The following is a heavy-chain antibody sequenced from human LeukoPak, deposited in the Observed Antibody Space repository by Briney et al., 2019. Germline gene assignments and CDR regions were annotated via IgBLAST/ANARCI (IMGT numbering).Heavy chain of an antibody. CDR3: ARDKIAVSGPDFDC. V-gene: IGHV4-34*01. CDR1: GGSFSGYY. J-gene: IGHJ4*02. CDR2: IYYSGST. Sequence: SETLSLTCAVYGGSFSGYYWSWIRQPPGKGLEWIGSIYYSGSTYYNPSLKSRVTISVDTSKDQFSLKLRSVTAADTAVYYCARDKIAVSGPDFDCWGQGTLVTVSS. D-gene: IGHD6-19*01.